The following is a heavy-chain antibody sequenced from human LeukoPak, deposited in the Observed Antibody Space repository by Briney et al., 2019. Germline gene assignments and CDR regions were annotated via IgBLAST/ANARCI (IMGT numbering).Heavy chain of an antibody. V-gene: IGHV3-74*01. D-gene: IGHD4-23*01. CDR2: IASDGSST. CDR3: ARGRPHGNDY. Sequence: QPGGSLRPSCAASGFTFSSYWMNWVRQAPGKGLVWVSRIASDGSSTTYADSVKGRFSISRDNAKNALHLQMNSLRVEDTAVYYCARGRPHGNDYWGQGTLVTVSS. J-gene: IGHJ4*02. CDR1: GFTFSSYW.